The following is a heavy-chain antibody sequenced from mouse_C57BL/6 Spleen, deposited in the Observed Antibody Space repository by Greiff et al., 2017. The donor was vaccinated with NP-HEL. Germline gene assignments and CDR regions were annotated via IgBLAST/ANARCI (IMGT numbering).Heavy chain of an antibody. CDR2: IRFPTHNYAT. CDR3: TGPGSSPWFAY. Sequence: EVKVEESGGGLVQPGGSMKLSCVASGFTFLPYRLPILPPAHSTSLYFVSPIRFPTHNYATHYGVSVKGRFTISRDDSKSSVYLQMNNLRAEDTGIYYCTGPGSSPWFAYWGQGTLVTVSA. J-gene: IGHJ3*01. D-gene: IGHD1-1*01. CDR1: GFTFLPYR. V-gene: IGHV6-3*01.